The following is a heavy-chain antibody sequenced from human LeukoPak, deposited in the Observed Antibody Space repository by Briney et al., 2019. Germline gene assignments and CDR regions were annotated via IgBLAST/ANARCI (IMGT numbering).Heavy chain of an antibody. D-gene: IGHD3-22*01. V-gene: IGHV1-69*13. Sequence: GASVKVSCKASGGTFSSYAISWVRQAPGQGLEWMGGIIPIFGTANYAQKFQGRVTITADESTSTAYMELSSLRSEDTAVYYCARVGRGSYYDSSGKGGFDYWGQGTLVTVSS. CDR1: GGTFSSYA. J-gene: IGHJ4*02. CDR2: IIPIFGTA. CDR3: ARVGRGSYYDSSGKGGFDY.